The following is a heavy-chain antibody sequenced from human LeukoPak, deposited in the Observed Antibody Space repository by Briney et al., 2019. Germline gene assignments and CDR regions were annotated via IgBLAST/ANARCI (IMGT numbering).Heavy chain of an antibody. Sequence: ASVKVSCNASGYTFTCNDINLVRHATAQGLELMGWMNPNSGNTGNAQKFQGRMTITRNTSISTAYMELRSLRSEDTAVYYCARAQRARIVVVPASIRPYYYYMDVWGKGTTVTVSS. D-gene: IGHD2-2*02. V-gene: IGHV1-8*03. CDR3: ARAQRARIVVVPASIRPYYYYMDV. CDR1: GYTFTCND. J-gene: IGHJ6*03. CDR2: MNPNSGNT.